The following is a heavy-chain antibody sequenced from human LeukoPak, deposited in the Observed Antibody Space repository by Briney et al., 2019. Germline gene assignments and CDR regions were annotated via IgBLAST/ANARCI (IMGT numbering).Heavy chain of an antibody. V-gene: IGHV1-69*02. J-gene: IGHJ4*02. D-gene: IGHD4/OR15-4a*01. CDR2: TNTILGIA. CDR1: GGTFISYT. Sequence: SVKVSCKGSGGTFISYTISWVRQAPGQGLEWMGRTNTILGIATDAQKFQVRGTISEDTSTITAYMELSNHRAEDTAVYSRARVSKFRGCYACWGQGTLVTVSS. CDR3: ARVSKFRGCYAC.